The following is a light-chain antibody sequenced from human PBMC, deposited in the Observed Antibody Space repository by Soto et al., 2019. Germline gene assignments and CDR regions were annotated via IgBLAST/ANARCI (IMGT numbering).Light chain of an antibody. Sequence: EIVLTQSPGTLSLSPGERATLSCRASQSVSSSYLAWYQQKPGQAPRLLIYGASGRATGIPDRFSGSGSGTDFTLTISRVEPEDFAVYYCQQYNNWPPSWTFGQGTKVDIK. CDR3: QQYNNWPPSWT. CDR1: QSVSSSY. J-gene: IGKJ1*01. CDR2: GAS. V-gene: IGKV3-20*01.